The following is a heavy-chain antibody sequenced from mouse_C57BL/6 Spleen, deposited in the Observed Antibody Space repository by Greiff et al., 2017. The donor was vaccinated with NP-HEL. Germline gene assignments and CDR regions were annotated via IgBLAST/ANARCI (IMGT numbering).Heavy chain of an antibody. J-gene: IGHJ3*01. CDR2: ISYDGSN. Sequence: DVQLQESGPGLVKPSQSLSLTCSVTGYSITSGYYWNWIRQFPGNQLEWMGYISYDGSNNYNPSLKNRISITRDTSKNQFFLKLNSVTTEDTATYYCARDMTVDAYWGQGTLVTVSA. D-gene: IGHD1-1*01. CDR1: GYSITSGYY. CDR3: ARDMTVDAY. V-gene: IGHV3-6*01.